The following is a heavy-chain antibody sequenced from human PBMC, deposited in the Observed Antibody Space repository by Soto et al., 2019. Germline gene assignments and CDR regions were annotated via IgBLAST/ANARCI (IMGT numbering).Heavy chain of an antibody. V-gene: IGHV4-30-2*01. D-gene: IGHD3-10*01. Sequence: SSETLSLTCAVSGGSISSGGYSWSWIRQPPGKGLEWIGYIYHSGSTYYNPSLKSRVTISVDRSKNQFSLKLSSVTAADTAVYYCARVGVMVRGVIGSYGMDVWGQGTTVTVSS. CDR2: IYHSGST. J-gene: IGHJ6*02. CDR3: ARVGVMVRGVIGSYGMDV. CDR1: GGSISSGGYS.